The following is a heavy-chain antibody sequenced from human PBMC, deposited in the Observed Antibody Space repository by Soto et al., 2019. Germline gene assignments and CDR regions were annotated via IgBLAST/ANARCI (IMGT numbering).Heavy chain of an antibody. CDR2: IYYSGST. CDR1: GGSVSSGSYY. CDR3: ARVSGQYQLLGGMDV. Sequence: QVQLQELGPGLVKPSETLSLTCTVSGGSVSSGSYYWSWIRQPPGKGLEWIGYIYYSGSTNYNPSLKSRVTISVDTSKNQFSLKLSSVTAADTAVYYCARVSGQYQLLGGMDVWGQGTTVTVSS. J-gene: IGHJ6*02. D-gene: IGHD2-2*01. V-gene: IGHV4-61*01.